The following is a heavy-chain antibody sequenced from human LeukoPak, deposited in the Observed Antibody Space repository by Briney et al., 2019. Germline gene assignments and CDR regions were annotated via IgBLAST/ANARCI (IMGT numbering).Heavy chain of an antibody. J-gene: IGHJ6*03. CDR2: INPNSGGT. D-gene: IGHD5-12*01. V-gene: IGHV1-2*02. CDR3: ARVGSGYSGYDYYYYYYYMDV. Sequence: ASVKVSCKASGYTFTGYYMHWVRQAPGQGLEWMGWINPNSGGTNYAQKFQGRVTMTRDTSISTAYMELSRLRSDDTAVYYCARVGSGYSGYDYYYYYYYMDVWGKGTTATVSS. CDR1: GYTFTGYY.